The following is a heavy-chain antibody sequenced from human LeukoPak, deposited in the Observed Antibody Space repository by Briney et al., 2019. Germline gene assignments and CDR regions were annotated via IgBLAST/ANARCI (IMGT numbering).Heavy chain of an antibody. V-gene: IGHV3-30*18. D-gene: IGHD3-22*01. CDR1: GFTFSSYA. J-gene: IGHJ4*02. Sequence: GRSLRLSCAASGFTFSSYAMHWVRQAPGKGLEWVAVISYDGSNKYYADSVKGRFTISRDNSKNTLYLQMNSLRAEDTAVYYCAKWGAYDSGFGYWGQGTLVTVSS. CDR3: AKWGAYDSGFGY. CDR2: ISYDGSNK.